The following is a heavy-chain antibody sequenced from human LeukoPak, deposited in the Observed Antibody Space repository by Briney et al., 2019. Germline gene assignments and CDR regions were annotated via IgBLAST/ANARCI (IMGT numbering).Heavy chain of an antibody. CDR1: GGSIYNSTYH. Sequence: SETLSLTCTVSGGSIYNSTYHWGWISQAPGKGVEWIGAIYYLGGTFYNPSLQSRTTISVEPSNNQFSLRLNSVTAADTGTYYCARGTPFDSWGQGILVVVS. J-gene: IGHJ4*02. CDR3: ARGTPFDS. V-gene: IGHV4-39*07. CDR2: IYYLGGT.